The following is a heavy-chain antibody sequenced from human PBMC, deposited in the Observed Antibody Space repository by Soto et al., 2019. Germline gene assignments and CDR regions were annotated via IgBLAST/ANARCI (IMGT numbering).Heavy chain of an antibody. Sequence: QVQLVESGGGVVQPGRSLRLSCAASGFTFSSYGMHWVRQAPGKGLEWVAVIWYDGSNKYYADSVKGRFTISRDNSKNTLYLQMNSLRAEDTAVYYCARFVYCSGGSCYSATTPDWYFDLWGRGTLVTVSS. CDR2: IWYDGSNK. CDR3: ARFVYCSGGSCYSATTPDWYFDL. V-gene: IGHV3-33*01. D-gene: IGHD2-15*01. J-gene: IGHJ2*01. CDR1: GFTFSSYG.